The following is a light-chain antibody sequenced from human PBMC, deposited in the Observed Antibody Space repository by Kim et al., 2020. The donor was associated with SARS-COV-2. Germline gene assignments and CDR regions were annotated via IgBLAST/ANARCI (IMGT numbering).Light chain of an antibody. Sequence: DIVMTQSPATLSVSPGEGATLSCRASQSIRGNLAWYQQKPGQAPRLLIYDASKRATGIPARFSGSGSETEFTLDISSLQSEDFAVYYCHQYSNWPLTFGGGTKLEI. CDR1: QSIRGN. V-gene: IGKV3-15*01. CDR2: DAS. J-gene: IGKJ4*01. CDR3: HQYSNWPLT.